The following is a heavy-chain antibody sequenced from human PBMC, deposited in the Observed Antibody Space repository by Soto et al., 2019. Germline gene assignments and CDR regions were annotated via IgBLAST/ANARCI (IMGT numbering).Heavy chain of an antibody. Sequence: ETRSVTGTVSGGCLSGGSYYWAWIRKPPGKGLEWISRIYSSGSISYNPSLKSRLTISVDTSKNQFSLHLMSLTAADTAVYYGATPVNPGYQGLECWGNVKMVTV. CDR1: GGCLSGGSYY. J-gene: IGHJ3*01. V-gene: IGHV4-39*01. D-gene: IGHD3-9*01. CDR2: IYSSGSI. CDR3: ATPVNPGYQGLEC.